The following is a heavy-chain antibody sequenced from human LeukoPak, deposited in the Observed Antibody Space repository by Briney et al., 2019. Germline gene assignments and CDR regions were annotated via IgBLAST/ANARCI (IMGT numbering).Heavy chain of an antibody. CDR1: DFAFSSYS. CDR2: ISSTSNAI. CDR3: ARGSTYYDSSGQVPFDY. V-gene: IGHV3-48*01. Sequence: GGSLRLSCAASDFAFSSYSMNWVRQAPGKGLEWVSYISSTSNAIYYADSVKGRFTISRDNAKNSLYLQMNSLRAEDTAVYYCARGSTYYDSSGQVPFDYWGQGTLVTVSS. D-gene: IGHD3-22*01. J-gene: IGHJ4*02.